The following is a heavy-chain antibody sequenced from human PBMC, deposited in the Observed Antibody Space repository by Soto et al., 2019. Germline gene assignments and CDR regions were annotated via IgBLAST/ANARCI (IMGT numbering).Heavy chain of an antibody. CDR3: ARARYFSGSSCALHNRFAP. V-gene: IGHV4-38-2*02. CDR1: GGFPTRGWY. CDR2: IHHSGST. Sequence: SEDLCLPRTGSGGFPTRGWYLGWVRPPPGKGGEWIGSIHHSGSTYNNPSPKSRATISVDTSKNHFSLKLSSVTAADTALYYCARARYFSGSSCALHNRFAPWAQGTLVTVSS. J-gene: IGHJ5*02. D-gene: IGHD2-15*01.